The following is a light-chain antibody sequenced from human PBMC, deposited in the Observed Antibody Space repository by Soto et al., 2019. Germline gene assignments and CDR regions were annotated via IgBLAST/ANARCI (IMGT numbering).Light chain of an antibody. V-gene: IGLV2-14*01. CDR2: NVN. CDR3: SSFTSSTTYV. Sequence: QSVLTESASVTGSPGQSMTISCTENSSDVGNYNYVSWYQQHPGEVPKLIIFNVNNRPSGVSNRFSGSKSGNTASLTISGLQAEDEADYYCSSFTSSTTYVFGTGTKVTVL. J-gene: IGLJ1*01. CDR1: SSDVGNYNY.